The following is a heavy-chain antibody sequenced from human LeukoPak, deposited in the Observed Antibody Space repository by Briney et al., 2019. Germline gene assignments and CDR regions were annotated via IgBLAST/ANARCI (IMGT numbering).Heavy chain of an antibody. CDR3: ARDSGGPGSFTL. CDR1: RFTFRSFS. J-gene: IGHJ4*02. V-gene: IGHV3-21*01. Sequence: GGSLRLSCAASRFTFRSFSMNWVRQTPGKGLEWVSSISPSSAYIYYAASVKGRFTISRDDANNSPYLQMSSLRDEDTAMYYCARDSGGPGSFTLWGQGTLVTVSS. CDR2: ISPSSAYI. D-gene: IGHD1-26*01.